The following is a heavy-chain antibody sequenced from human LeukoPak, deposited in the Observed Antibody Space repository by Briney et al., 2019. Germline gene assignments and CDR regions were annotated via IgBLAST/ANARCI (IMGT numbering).Heavy chain of an antibody. Sequence: PSETLSLTCTVSGGSISSGDYYWSWIRQPPGKGLEWIRYIYYSGSTYYNPSLKSRVTISVDTSKNQFSLKLSSVTAADTAVYYCARASLEGATKVDYWGQGSLVTVSS. CDR3: ARASLEGATKVDY. D-gene: IGHD1-26*01. V-gene: IGHV4-30-4*01. CDR2: IYYSGST. J-gene: IGHJ4*02. CDR1: GGSISSGDYY.